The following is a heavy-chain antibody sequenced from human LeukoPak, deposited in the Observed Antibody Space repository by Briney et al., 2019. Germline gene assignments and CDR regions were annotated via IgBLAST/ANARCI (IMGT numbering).Heavy chain of an antibody. J-gene: IGHJ4*02. CDR3: AKDEIDC. CDR1: GFTFSTSW. V-gene: IGHV3-74*01. CDR2: INSDGSTI. Sequence: GGSLRLSCAGSGFTFSTSWMHWVRQAPGQGLVWVSRINSDGSTINYADSVQGRFTISRDNAKSTLYLQMNSLGAEDTAVYYCAKDEIDCWGQGALVTVSS.